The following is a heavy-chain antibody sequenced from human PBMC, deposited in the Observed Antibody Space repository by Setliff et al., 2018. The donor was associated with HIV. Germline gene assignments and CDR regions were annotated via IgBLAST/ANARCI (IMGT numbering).Heavy chain of an antibody. CDR1: GGSISSYY. D-gene: IGHD3-3*01. CDR3: ARGVTIFGVVTRHNYYMDV. J-gene: IGHJ6*03. Sequence: KTSETLSLTCTVSGGSISSYYWTWIRQPPGKGLEWIAYIYSSGTTNYNPSLRSRVTISLDTSKNQFSLKLSSVTAAETAVYYCARGVTIFGVVTRHNYYMDVWGKGTTVTVSS. CDR2: IYSSGTT. V-gene: IGHV4-59*01.